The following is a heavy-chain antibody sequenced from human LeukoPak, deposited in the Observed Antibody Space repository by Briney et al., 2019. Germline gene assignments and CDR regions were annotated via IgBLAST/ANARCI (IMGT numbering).Heavy chain of an antibody. CDR2: INGDGSST. J-gene: IGHJ4*02. V-gene: IGHV3-74*01. Sequence: SGGSLRLSCAASGFTFSNYWMHWVRQAPGKGLVWVSRINGDGSSTTYADSVKGRFTISRDDAKNTLYLHMNSLRAEDTAVYYCARDVQAGPGYWGQGSLVTVSS. CDR3: ARDVQAGPGY. CDR1: GFTFSNYW. D-gene: IGHD6-19*01.